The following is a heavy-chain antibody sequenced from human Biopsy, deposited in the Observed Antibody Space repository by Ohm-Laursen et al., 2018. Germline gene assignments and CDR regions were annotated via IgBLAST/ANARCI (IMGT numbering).Heavy chain of an antibody. CDR3: AKYRLPATATSILDY. CDR2: LAFSSGRT. J-gene: IGHJ4*02. Sequence: SLRLSCAASGFDFRNYDLTWIRQAPGTGLEWVASLAFSSGRTYYADSVKGRFTISRDDSQNTLYLQMDSLRVADTAVYHCAKYRLPATATSILDYWGQGALVTVSS. V-gene: IGHV3-23*01. CDR1: GFDFRNYD. D-gene: IGHD4-17*01.